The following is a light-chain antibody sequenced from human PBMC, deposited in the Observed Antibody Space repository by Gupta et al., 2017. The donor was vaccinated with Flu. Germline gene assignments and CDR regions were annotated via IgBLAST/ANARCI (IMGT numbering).Light chain of an antibody. J-gene: IGKJ2*01. CDR3: QQYYRSPYN. CDR2: WAS. Sequence: DIVMTQSTDSLAVSLGERDTINCKSSQSVLYNSNNKNYLAWYQQKPGQSPKLLIFWASTRDSGVPYRFSGSGSGTDFTLTISSLQAEDVAIYYCQQYYRSPYNFGQGTKLEI. V-gene: IGKV4-1*01. CDR1: QSVLYNSNNKNY.